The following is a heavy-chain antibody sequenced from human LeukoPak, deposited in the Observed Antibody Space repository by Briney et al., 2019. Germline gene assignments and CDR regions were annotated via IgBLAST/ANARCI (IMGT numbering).Heavy chain of an antibody. D-gene: IGHD3-9*01. J-gene: IGHJ5*02. V-gene: IGHV4-39*07. Sequence: SETLSLTCTVSGGSISSSSYYWGWIRQPPGKGLEWIGSIYYSGSTYYNPSLKSRVTISVDTSKNQFSLKLSSVTAADTAVYYCARGDPLLRYFDWLETTNWFDPWGQGTLVTVSS. CDR3: ARGDPLLRYFDWLETTNWFDP. CDR2: IYYSGST. CDR1: GGSISSSSYY.